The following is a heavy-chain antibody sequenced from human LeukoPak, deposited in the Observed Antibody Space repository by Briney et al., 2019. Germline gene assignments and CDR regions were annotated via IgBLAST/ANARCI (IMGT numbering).Heavy chain of an antibody. CDR1: GGTFGNCA. CDR2: MIPIFGTA. Sequence: SVKVACKASGGTFGNCAISWVRQAPGQGREWMGGMIPIFGTANYAQKFQGRVTITADESTSTAYMELSSLRSEDTAVYYCARGDSAYDLFGHIDYWGQGTLVTVSS. V-gene: IGHV1-69*13. J-gene: IGHJ4*02. CDR3: ARGDSAYDLFGHIDY. D-gene: IGHD5-12*01.